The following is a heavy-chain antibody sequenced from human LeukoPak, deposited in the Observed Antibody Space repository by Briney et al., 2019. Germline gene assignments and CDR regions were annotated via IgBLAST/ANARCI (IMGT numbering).Heavy chain of an antibody. CDR2: INQSGST. CDR3: ERGGQVVVATFLDC. D-gene: IGHD2-15*01. Sequence: KASETLSLTCAVYGGSFSGYYWSWIRQPPGKGREWIGEINQSGSTNYNPSLKSRVTISVDTSKNQFSLKLISVPAAGTAVYYCERGGQVVVATFLDCWGQRTLVTVSS. V-gene: IGHV4-34*01. CDR1: GGSFSGYY. J-gene: IGHJ4*02.